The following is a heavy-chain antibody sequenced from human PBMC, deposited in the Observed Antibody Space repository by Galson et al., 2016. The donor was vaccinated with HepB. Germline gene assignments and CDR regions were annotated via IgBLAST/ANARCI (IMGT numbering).Heavy chain of an antibody. CDR1: GFNFDDYA. V-gene: IGHV3-9*01. J-gene: IGHJ5*02. CDR2: ISWNSGTI. CDR3: ARRICSNTRCYQDYFDP. Sequence: SLRLSCAASGFNFDDYAMHWVRPAPGKGLEWVSGISWNSGTIVSADSVKARFTISRDNAKNSLYLQMNSLRAGDTALYYCARRICSNTRCYQDYFDPGSQGTLVTVSS. D-gene: IGHD2-2*01.